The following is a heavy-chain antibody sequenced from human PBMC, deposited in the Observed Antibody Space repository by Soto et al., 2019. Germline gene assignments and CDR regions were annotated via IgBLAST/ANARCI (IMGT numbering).Heavy chain of an antibody. J-gene: IGHJ3*02. Sequence: GGPVKVSCKASGYSFAGFYIHWMRQAPGQGLEWVGSINSNSGATTYAQKFQDSVAMTRDTSVSTAYVDLNRLTSDDTAIYYCAIIMTHSDSFDIWGQGTMVTVSS. CDR1: GYSFAGFY. D-gene: IGHD3-16*01. V-gene: IGHV1-2*04. CDR2: INSNSGAT. CDR3: AIIMTHSDSFDI.